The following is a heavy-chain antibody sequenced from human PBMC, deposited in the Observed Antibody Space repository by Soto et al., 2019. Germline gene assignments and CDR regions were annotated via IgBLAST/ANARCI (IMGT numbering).Heavy chain of an antibody. Sequence: GGSLRLSCAASGFTVSSNYMSWVHQAPGKGLEWVSVIYSGGSTYYADSVKGRFTISRHNSKNTLYLQMNSLRAEDTAVYYCARIMSSSSWGKTGAFDIWGQGTMVTVSS. CDR1: GFTVSSNY. CDR3: ARIMSSSSWGKTGAFDI. J-gene: IGHJ3*02. D-gene: IGHD6-13*01. CDR2: IYSGGST. V-gene: IGHV3-53*04.